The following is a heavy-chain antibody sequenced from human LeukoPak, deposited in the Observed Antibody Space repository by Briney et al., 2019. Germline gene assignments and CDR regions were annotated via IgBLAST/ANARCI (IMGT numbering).Heavy chain of an antibody. CDR1: GYTLTELS. CDR3: ATAMITFGGVTSPRRYYYYGIDV. V-gene: IGHV1-24*01. D-gene: IGHD3-16*01. J-gene: IGHJ6*02. Sequence: GASVKVSCKVSGYTLTELSMHWVRQAPGKGLEWMGGFDPEDGETIYAQKFQGRVTMTEDTSTDTAYMELSSLRSEDTAVYYCATAMITFGGVTSPRRYYYYGIDVWGQGTTVTVSS. CDR2: FDPEDGET.